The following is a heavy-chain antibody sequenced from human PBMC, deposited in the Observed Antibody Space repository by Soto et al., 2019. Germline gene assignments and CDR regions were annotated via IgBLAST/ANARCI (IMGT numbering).Heavy chain of an antibody. CDR3: AREPLVYYVFRSGHSVNGFDI. CDR2: IYYSGST. CDR1: GGSVSSGSYY. J-gene: IGHJ3*02. V-gene: IGHV4-61*01. D-gene: IGHD3-16*01. Sequence: SEALSLPCTVSGGSVSSGSYYWSWIRQPPGKGLEWIGYIYYSGSTNYNPSLKSRVTISVDTSKNQFSLKLSSVTAADTAVYYCAREPLVYYVFRSGHSVNGFDIWGQGTMVTVAS.